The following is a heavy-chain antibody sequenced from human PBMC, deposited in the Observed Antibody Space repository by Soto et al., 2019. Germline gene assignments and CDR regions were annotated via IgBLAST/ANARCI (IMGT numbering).Heavy chain of an antibody. CDR2: ISYDGSNK. Sequence: QVQLVESGGGVVQPGRSLRLSCAASGFTFSSYAMHWVRQAPGKGLAWVAVISYDGSNKYYADSVKGRFTISRDNSKNTLYLQMNSLRAEDTAVYYCASSHRSLVGAVYWGQGTLVTVSS. V-gene: IGHV3-30-3*01. CDR1: GFTFSSYA. J-gene: IGHJ4*02. D-gene: IGHD1-26*01. CDR3: ASSHRSLVGAVY.